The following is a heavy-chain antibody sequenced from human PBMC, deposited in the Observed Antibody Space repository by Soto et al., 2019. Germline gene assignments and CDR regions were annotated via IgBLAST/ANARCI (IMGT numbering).Heavy chain of an antibody. CDR3: ARVPPTVTAGQLYYFAMDV. J-gene: IGHJ6*02. CDR1: GGSFNTYY. V-gene: IGHV4-59*01. Sequence: SSETLSLTCSVSGGSFNTYYWTWIRQPPGKGLEWIGYIYYGGTTNYNPSLNSRVTISVDTSKNHFSLKMTSVTAADTAVYYCARVPPTVTAGQLYYFAMDVWGQGTTVTVSS. D-gene: IGHD2-21*02. CDR2: IYYGGTT.